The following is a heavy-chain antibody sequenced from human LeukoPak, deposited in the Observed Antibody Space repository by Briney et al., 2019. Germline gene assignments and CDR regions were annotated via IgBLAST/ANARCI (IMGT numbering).Heavy chain of an antibody. Sequence: GESLKIFCKDSGNTFSNFWIGWVRQMPGKGLELIGIILPGYSLSEEANTRYGPSFRGQVTISADTSANTAYLRWRSLKTSDTAMYYCVRQDRGHLGYSYAFEWGQGTLVTVSS. CDR2: ILPGYSLSEEANT. CDR1: GNTFSNFW. CDR3: VRQDRGHLGYSYAFE. D-gene: IGHD5-18*01. V-gene: IGHV5-51*01. J-gene: IGHJ4*02.